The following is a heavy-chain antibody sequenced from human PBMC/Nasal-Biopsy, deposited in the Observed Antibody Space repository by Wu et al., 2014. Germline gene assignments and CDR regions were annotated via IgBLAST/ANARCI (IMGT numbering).Heavy chain of an antibody. V-gene: IGHV4-61*02. CDR1: GGSISSGNYY. D-gene: IGHD6-19*01. CDR2: FQTSGST. CDR3: ARGPGYSGAWYFDY. Sequence: TLSLTCTVSGGSISSGNYYWSWIRQPAGKGLEWIGRFQTSGSTNYNPSLKSRVTMSIDTSKNQFSLKLSSVTAADTAVYYCARGPGYSGAWYFDYWGQGNLVTVSS. J-gene: IGHJ4*02.